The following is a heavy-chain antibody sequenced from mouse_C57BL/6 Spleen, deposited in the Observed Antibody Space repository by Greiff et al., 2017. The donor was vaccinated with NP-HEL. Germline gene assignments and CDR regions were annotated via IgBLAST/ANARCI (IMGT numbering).Heavy chain of an antibody. V-gene: IGHV1-55*01. Sequence: QVQLQQPGAELVKPGASVKLSCKASGYTFTSYWMTWVKQRPGQGLEWIGEIYPGSGSTNYNEKFKSKATLTVDTSSSTAYMQLSSLTSEDAVVYYCANDYSNCRAMDYWGQGTSVTVSS. D-gene: IGHD2-5*01. CDR2: IYPGSGST. CDR3: ANDYSNCRAMDY. CDR1: GYTFTSYW. J-gene: IGHJ4*01.